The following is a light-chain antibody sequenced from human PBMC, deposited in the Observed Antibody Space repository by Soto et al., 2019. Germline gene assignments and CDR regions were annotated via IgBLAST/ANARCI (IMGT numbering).Light chain of an antibody. CDR1: LDSTNF. J-gene: IGKJ4*01. V-gene: IGKV1-33*01. CDR2: DAP. CDR3: QQYDDFIP. Sequence: DIQMTQSPSSLSTSVGDRVTITCQASLDSTNFLTWYYQKQGTAPKLLIYDAPHLETGVPSRFSGSGSGTDFTFTISSLQPEDLATYSCQQYDDFIPFGGGTKVEFK.